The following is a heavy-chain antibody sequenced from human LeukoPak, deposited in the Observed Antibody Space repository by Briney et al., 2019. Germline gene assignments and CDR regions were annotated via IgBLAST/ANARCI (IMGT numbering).Heavy chain of an antibody. V-gene: IGHV7-4-1*02. Sequence: GASVKVSCKASGYTFTSYAMNWVRQAPGQGLEWMGWINTNTGNPTYAQGFTGRFVFSLDTSVSTAYLQISSLKAEDTAVYYCARTELRYFDWLMYYFDYWGQGTLVTVFS. CDR1: GYTFTSYA. J-gene: IGHJ4*02. CDR3: ARTELRYFDWLMYYFDY. CDR2: INTNTGNP. D-gene: IGHD3-9*01.